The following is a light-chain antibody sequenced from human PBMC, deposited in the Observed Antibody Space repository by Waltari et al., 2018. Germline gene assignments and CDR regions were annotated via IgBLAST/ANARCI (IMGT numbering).Light chain of an antibody. V-gene: IGLV1-44*01. Sequence: QSVLTQAPPASGTPGQRVTSPCLGSSSHMGGKLVNCYQHPPGTTPKRLIYNNNQRPSGVPARFSGSNSGTAASLAISGLQSADEADYYCSAWDDSLNAWVFGGGARLTVL. CDR3: SAWDDSLNAWV. CDR2: NNN. J-gene: IGLJ3*02. CDR1: SSHMGGKL.